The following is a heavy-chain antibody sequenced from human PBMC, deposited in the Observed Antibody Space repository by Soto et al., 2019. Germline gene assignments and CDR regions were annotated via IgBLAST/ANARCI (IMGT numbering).Heavy chain of an antibody. CDR2: ISGSGGST. J-gene: IGHJ4*02. Sequence: GGSLRLSCAASGFTFSSYAMSWVRQAPGKGLEWVSAISGSGGSTYYTDSVKGRFTISRDNSKNTLYLQMNSLRAEDTAVYYCAKGYVDIVVVVAATDWGQGTLVTVSS. D-gene: IGHD2-15*01. V-gene: IGHV3-23*01. CDR1: GFTFSSYA. CDR3: AKGYVDIVVVVAATD.